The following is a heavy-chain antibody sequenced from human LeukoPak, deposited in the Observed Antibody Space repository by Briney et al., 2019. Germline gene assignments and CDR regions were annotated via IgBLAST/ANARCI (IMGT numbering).Heavy chain of an antibody. J-gene: IGHJ4*02. Sequence: SGPALVKPTQTLTLTCTFSGFSLSTSGMCGSWIRQPPGKALEWLARIDWDDDKYYSTSLKTRLTISKDTSKNQVFLTMTNMDPVDTATYYCARLISVANWNFDYWGQGTLVTVSS. CDR2: IDWDDDK. D-gene: IGHD1-1*01. V-gene: IGHV2-70*11. CDR1: GFSLSTSGMC. CDR3: ARLISVANWNFDY.